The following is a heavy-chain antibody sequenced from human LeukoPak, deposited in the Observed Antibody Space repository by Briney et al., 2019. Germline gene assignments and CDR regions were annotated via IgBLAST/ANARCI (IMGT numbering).Heavy chain of an antibody. Sequence: PSETLSLTCGVYGGSFSGYYWSWIRQPPGKGLEWIGDINHSRSTTHNTSLKSRVTISLATSMTQFSLKLTSVTAADTAVYYCARLRNDFWSGFTYDFGVDVWGHGTTVTVSS. CDR1: GGSFSGYY. V-gene: IGHV4-34*01. CDR2: INHSRST. D-gene: IGHD3-3*01. CDR3: ARLRNDFWSGFTYDFGVDV. J-gene: IGHJ6*02.